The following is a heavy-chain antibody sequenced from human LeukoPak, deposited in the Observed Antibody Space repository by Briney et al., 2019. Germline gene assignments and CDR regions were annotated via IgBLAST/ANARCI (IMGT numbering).Heavy chain of an antibody. CDR2: IRYDGSNK. CDR1: GFTFSSYG. Sequence: GGSLRLSCAASGFTFSSYGMHWVRQAPGKGLEWVAFIRYDGSNKYYADSVKGRFTISRDNSKNTLYLQMNSLRAEDTAVYYCAKTYSSSWNPDRLWGQGTLVTVSS. CDR3: AKTYSSSWNPDRL. D-gene: IGHD6-13*01. J-gene: IGHJ4*02. V-gene: IGHV3-30*02.